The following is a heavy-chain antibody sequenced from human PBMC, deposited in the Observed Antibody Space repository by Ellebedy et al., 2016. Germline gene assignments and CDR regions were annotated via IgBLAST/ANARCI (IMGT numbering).Heavy chain of an antibody. Sequence: GGSLRLSXAASGFTLSSNYVTWVRQAPGKGLEWVSLVYPGGATSYADSVKGRFTVSTDYSKNTLYLQMNSVRAEDAAVYYCARDQELDWYFDLWGRGTLVSVSS. V-gene: IGHV3-53*01. D-gene: IGHD1-1*01. CDR1: GFTLSSNY. J-gene: IGHJ2*01. CDR3: ARDQELDWYFDL. CDR2: VYPGGAT.